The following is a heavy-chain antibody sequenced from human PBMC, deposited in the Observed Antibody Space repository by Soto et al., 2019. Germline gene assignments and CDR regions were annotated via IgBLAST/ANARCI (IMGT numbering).Heavy chain of an antibody. J-gene: IGHJ4*02. CDR2: IYYSGST. Sequence: PSETLSLTCTVSGGSISSSSYYWGWIRQPPGKGLEWIGSIYYSGSTYYNPSLKSRVTISVDTSKNQFSLTLSSVTAADTAVYYCARQSRPLYYFDYWGQGTLVTVSS. V-gene: IGHV4-39*01. CDR1: GGSISSSSYY. CDR3: ARQSRPLYYFDY.